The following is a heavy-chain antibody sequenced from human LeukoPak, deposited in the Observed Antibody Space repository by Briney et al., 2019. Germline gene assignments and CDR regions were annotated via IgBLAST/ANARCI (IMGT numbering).Heavy chain of an antibody. D-gene: IGHD6-19*01. Sequence: GGSLRLSCAASGFTFSSYGMHWVRQAPGKGLEWVAVILYDGSNKYFADSVKGRFTISRDSSKNTLYLQMNSLRAEDTAVYYCATDSIAVAIEYYFDYWGQGTLVTVSS. J-gene: IGHJ4*02. V-gene: IGHV3-33*05. CDR2: ILYDGSNK. CDR3: ATDSIAVAIEYYFDY. CDR1: GFTFSSYG.